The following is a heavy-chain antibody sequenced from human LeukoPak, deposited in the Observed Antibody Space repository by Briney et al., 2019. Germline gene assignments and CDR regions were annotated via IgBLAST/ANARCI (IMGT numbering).Heavy chain of an antibody. CDR3: ARSETDEWELLPQGYYFDY. CDR1: GFTFSSYW. J-gene: IGHJ4*02. D-gene: IGHD1-26*01. V-gene: IGHV3-7*01. Sequence: GGSLRLSCAASGFTFSSYWMSWVRQAPGKGLEWVANIKQDGSEKYYVDSVKGRFTISRDNAKNSLYLQMNSLRAEDTAVYYCARSETDEWELLPQGYYFDYWGQGTLVTVSS. CDR2: IKQDGSEK.